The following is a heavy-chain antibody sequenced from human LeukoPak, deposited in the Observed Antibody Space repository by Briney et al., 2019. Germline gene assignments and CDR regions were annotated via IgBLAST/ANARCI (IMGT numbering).Heavy chain of an antibody. J-gene: IGHJ1*01. Sequence: SETLSLTCTVSGGSISSGSYYWSWIRQLAGKGLEWIGRIYTSGSTNYNPSLKSRVTISVDTSKNQFSLKLSSVTAADTAVYYCARDYDSSSAEYFQHWGQGTLVTVSS. CDR1: GGSISSGSYY. CDR2: IYTSGST. V-gene: IGHV4-61*02. CDR3: ARDYDSSSAEYFQH. D-gene: IGHD6-6*01.